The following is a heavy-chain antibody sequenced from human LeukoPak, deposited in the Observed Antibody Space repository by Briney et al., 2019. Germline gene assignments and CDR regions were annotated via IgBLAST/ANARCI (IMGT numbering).Heavy chain of an antibody. V-gene: IGHV3-15*01. Sequence: GGSLRLSCAVSGFTFSTYAMHWVRQAPGKGLEWVGRIKTKPDGGTADYGAAVKGRFTISRDDSKNTLYLQMNSLQTEDTAVYYCASGNDFWSDYYTRDDAFDIWGQGTMVTVSS. CDR2: IKTKPDGGTA. J-gene: IGHJ3*02. CDR3: ASGNDFWSDYYTRDDAFDI. D-gene: IGHD3-3*01. CDR1: GFTFSTYA.